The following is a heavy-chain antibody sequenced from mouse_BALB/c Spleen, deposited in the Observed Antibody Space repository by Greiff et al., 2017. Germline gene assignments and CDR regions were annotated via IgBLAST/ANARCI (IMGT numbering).Heavy chain of an antibody. D-gene: IGHD1-2*01. CDR1: GFTFSSFG. CDR2: ISSGSSTI. CDR3: ARSGHYDGYAMDY. J-gene: IGHJ4*01. V-gene: IGHV5-17*02. Sequence: DVHLVESGGGLVQPGGSRKLSCAASGFTFSSFGMHWVRQAPEKGLEWVAYISSGSSTIYYADTVKGRFTISRDNPKNTLFLQMTSLRSEDTAMYYCARSGHYDGYAMDYWGQGTSVTVSS.